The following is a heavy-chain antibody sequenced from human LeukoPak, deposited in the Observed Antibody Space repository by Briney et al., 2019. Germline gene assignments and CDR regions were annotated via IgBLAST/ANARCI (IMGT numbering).Heavy chain of an antibody. CDR2: IHQDGGER. Sequence: GGSLSLSCAASGFIFSASGITTGRQTPGKGLQWVASIHQDGGERQYVDSVWGRFTISRDNAKNSLYLQMNSVRVEDTAVYYCTSSKDPYSRYGGQGTRVTVSS. V-gene: IGHV3-7*05. CDR1: GFIFSASG. D-gene: IGHD2-15*01. CDR3: TSSKDPYSRY. J-gene: IGHJ4*02.